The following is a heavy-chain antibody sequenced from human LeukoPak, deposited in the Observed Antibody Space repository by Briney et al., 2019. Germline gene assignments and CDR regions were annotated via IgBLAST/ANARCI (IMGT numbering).Heavy chain of an antibody. CDR3: ARRFCSITSCYKYFDS. V-gene: IGHV3-7*01. CDR1: GFTFSSYW. Sequence: GGSLRLSCAASGFTFSSYWMSWVRQAPGKGLEWVANIKQDGSEKYYVDSVKGRFTISRDNAENSLFLQMNSLRAEDTAVYYCARRFCSITSCYKYFDSSGQGTLVTVSS. CDR2: IKQDGSEK. J-gene: IGHJ4*02. D-gene: IGHD2-2*02.